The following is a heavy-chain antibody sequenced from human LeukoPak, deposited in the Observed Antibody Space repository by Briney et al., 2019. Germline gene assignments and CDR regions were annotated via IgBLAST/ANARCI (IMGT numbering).Heavy chain of an antibody. D-gene: IGHD6-13*01. CDR1: GGSVSDYY. Sequence: SETLSLTCTVSGGSVSDYYWSWIRQPPGKGLEWIGEINHSGSTNYNPSLKSRVTISVDTSKNQFSLKLSSVTAADTAVYYCARRKRVAAAYDYWGQGTLVTVSS. J-gene: IGHJ4*02. CDR3: ARRKRVAAAYDY. CDR2: INHSGST. V-gene: IGHV4-34*01.